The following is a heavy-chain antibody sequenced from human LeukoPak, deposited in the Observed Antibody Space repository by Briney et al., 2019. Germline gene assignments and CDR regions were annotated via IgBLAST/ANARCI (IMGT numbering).Heavy chain of an antibody. Sequence: SETLSLTCTVSGGSIGDNYWSWLRQPPGKGLEWIGYVYYSGNSNYNPSLKSRVTLSIDTSKNQFSLKVRSVTAADTAVYYCARHGFGGVIIHWGQGTLVTVSS. CDR1: GGSIGDNY. CDR2: VYYSGNS. V-gene: IGHV4-59*08. CDR3: ARHGFGGVIIH. D-gene: IGHD3-16*02. J-gene: IGHJ4*02.